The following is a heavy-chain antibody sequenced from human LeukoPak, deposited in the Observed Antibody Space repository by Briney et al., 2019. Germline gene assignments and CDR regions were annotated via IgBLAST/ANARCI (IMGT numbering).Heavy chain of an antibody. D-gene: IGHD3-3*01. Sequence: ASVKVSCKASGYTFTSYYMHWVRQAPGQGLEWMGIINPSGGSTSYAQKFQGRVTMTRDTSISTAYMELSRLRSDDTAVYYCARDPDPERYYDFWSGYTPFDYWGQGTLVTVSS. J-gene: IGHJ4*02. CDR2: INPSGGST. CDR3: ARDPDPERYYDFWSGYTPFDY. V-gene: IGHV1-46*01. CDR1: GYTFTSYY.